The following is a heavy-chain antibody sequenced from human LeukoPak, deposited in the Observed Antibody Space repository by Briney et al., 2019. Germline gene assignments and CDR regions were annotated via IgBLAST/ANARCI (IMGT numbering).Heavy chain of an antibody. CDR3: AKDLYYYDSSGYYYAPPYAFDI. J-gene: IGHJ3*02. CDR1: GFTFSSYA. Sequence: GGSLRLSCAASGFTFSSYAMSWVRQAPGKGLEWVSAISGSGGSTYYADSVKGRFTISRDNSKNTLYLQMNGLRAEDTAVYYCAKDLYYYDSSGYYYAPPYAFDIWGQGTMVTVSS. D-gene: IGHD3-22*01. CDR2: ISGSGGST. V-gene: IGHV3-23*01.